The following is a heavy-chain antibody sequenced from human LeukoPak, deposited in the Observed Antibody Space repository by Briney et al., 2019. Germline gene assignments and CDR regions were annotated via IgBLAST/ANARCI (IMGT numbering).Heavy chain of an antibody. CDR1: GYTFTSYG. D-gene: IGHD2-2*01. J-gene: IGHJ5*02. V-gene: IGHV1-18*01. CDR3: ARELYCSSTSCYFVRGFDP. CDR2: ISAYNGNT. Sequence: ASVKVSCKASGYTFTSYGISWVRQAPGQGLEWMGWISAYNGNTNYAQKLQGRVTMTTDTSTSTAYMELGSLRSDDTAVYYCARELYCSSTSCYFVRGFDPWGQGTLVTVSS.